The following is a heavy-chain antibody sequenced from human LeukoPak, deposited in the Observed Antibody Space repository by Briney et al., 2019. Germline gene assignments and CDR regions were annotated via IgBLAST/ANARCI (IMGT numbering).Heavy chain of an antibody. V-gene: IGHV3-30*18. Sequence: GGSLRLSCAASGFTFSSYGMHWVRQAPGKGLEWVAVISYDGSNKYYADSVKGRFTISRDNSKNTLYLQMNSLRAEDTAVYYCAKDSSKSIAARTPFDYWGQGTLVTVSS. CDR2: ISYDGSNK. CDR3: AKDSSKSIAARTPFDY. D-gene: IGHD6-13*01. CDR1: GFTFSSYG. J-gene: IGHJ4*02.